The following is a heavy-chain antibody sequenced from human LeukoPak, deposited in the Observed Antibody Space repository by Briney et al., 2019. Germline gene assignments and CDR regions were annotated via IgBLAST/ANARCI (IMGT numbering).Heavy chain of an antibody. CDR1: GFTLSSYE. V-gene: IGHV3-48*03. Sequence: GGSLRLSCAASGFTLSSYEMNWVRQAPGRGLEWVSYISSSGTTVYYADSVKGRFTISRDNAKNSLYPQMNSLRAEDTAVYYCARSIIHRFDPWGQGTLVTVSS. J-gene: IGHJ5*02. CDR3: ARSIIHRFDP. CDR2: ISSSGTTV.